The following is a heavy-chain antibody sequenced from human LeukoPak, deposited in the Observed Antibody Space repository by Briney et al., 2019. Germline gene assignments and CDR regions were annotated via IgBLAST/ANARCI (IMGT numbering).Heavy chain of an antibody. CDR3: ARDGYDYYYYMDV. J-gene: IGHJ6*03. CDR1: GFTFGSYS. V-gene: IGHV3-48*01. D-gene: IGHD3-16*01. Sequence: PGGSLRLSCAASGFTFGSYSMNWVRQAPGKGLEWVSYISSSSSTIYYADSVKGRFTISRDNAKNSLYLQMNSLRAEDTAVYYCARDGYDYYYYMDVWGKGTTVTVSS. CDR2: ISSSSSTI.